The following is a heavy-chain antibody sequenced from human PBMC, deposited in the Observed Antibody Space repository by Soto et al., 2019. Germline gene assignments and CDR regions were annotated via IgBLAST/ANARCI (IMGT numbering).Heavy chain of an antibody. CDR1: GDTFSNYV. CDR2: FAPISGLP. J-gene: IGHJ3*01. V-gene: IGHV1-69*17. Sequence: QVRLVQSGAEVRKPGSSVRVSCESSGDTFSNYVMSWVRQAPGQGLEWMGGFAPISGLPDYSENFQGRITITADTSTSTSYMELSSLTSDDTAVYYCARIGVGSRRWGQGTLVTVSS. D-gene: IGHD1-26*01. CDR3: ARIGVGSRR.